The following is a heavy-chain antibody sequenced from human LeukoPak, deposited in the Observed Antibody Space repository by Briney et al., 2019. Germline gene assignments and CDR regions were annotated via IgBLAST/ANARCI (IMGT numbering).Heavy chain of an antibody. J-gene: IGHJ6*02. D-gene: IGHD5-12*01. CDR3: ANYDHPYYYGMDV. Sequence: GGSLRLSCAASGFTFSSYDMSWVRQAPGKGLEWVSAISGSGGSTYYADSVKGRFTISRDNSKNTLYLQMNSLRAEVTAVYYCANYDHPYYYGMDVWRQATTVTDSS. CDR1: GFTFSSYD. CDR2: ISGSGGST. V-gene: IGHV3-23*01.